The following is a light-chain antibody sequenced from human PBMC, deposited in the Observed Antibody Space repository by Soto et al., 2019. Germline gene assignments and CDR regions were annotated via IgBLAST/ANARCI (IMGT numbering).Light chain of an antibody. J-gene: IGKJ1*01. Sequence: DIQMTQSASTLSASLGDRVTITCRASQSISSYLNWYQQKPGKAPKLLIYAASTLQSGVPSRFSGSGYGTDFNLTISSLQPEDVATYYCQKYNSAPRTFGQGTKVDIK. V-gene: IGKV1-27*01. CDR1: QSISSY. CDR2: AAS. CDR3: QKYNSAPRT.